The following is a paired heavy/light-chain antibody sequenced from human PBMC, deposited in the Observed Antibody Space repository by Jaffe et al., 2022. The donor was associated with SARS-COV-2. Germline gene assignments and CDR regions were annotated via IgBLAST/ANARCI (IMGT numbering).Heavy chain of an antibody. V-gene: IGHV5-51*01. CDR1: GYSFTNYW. CDR3: ARHREYYGSGTYSYLDS. J-gene: IGHJ4*02. Sequence: EVQLVQSGAEVKKPGESLKISCKGSGYSFTNYWIAWVRQMPEKGLEWMGIIYPGDSSVKYSPSFQGQVTISADKSISTAYLQWSSLKASDTAMYYCARHREYYGSGTYSYLDSWGQGTLVTVSS. CDR2: IYPGDSSV. D-gene: IGHD3-10*01.
Light chain of an antibody. J-gene: IGKJ4*01. V-gene: IGKV4-1*01. CDR1: QSVLYSSNNKNY. CDR2: WAS. Sequence: DIVMTQSPDSLAVSLGERATINCKSSQSVLYSSNNKNYLAWYQQKSGQPPKLLIYWASTRESGVPDRFSGGGSGTDFTLTISSLQAEDVAVYYCQQYYTTPLTFGGGTKVEIK. CDR3: QQYYTTPLT.